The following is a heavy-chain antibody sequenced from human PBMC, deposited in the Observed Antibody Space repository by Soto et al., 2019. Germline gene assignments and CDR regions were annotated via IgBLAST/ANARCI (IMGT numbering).Heavy chain of an antibody. V-gene: IGHV4-38-2*01. Sequence: PSETLSLTCAVSGYSISSGYYWGWIRQPPGKGLEWIGSIYHSGSTYYNPSLKSRVTISVDTSKNQFSLKLSSVTAADTAVYYWGRGGGSSSRFVRAVGGKGPTATAPS. D-gene: IGHD1-26*01. J-gene: IGHJ6*04. CDR2: IYHSGST. CDR3: GRGGGSSSRFVRAV. CDR1: GYSISSGYY.